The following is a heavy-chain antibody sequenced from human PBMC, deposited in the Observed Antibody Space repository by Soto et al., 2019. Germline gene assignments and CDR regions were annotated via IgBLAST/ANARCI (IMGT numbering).Heavy chain of an antibody. CDR2: FYHSGGS. V-gene: IGHV4-39*02. CDR1: GVSIHNSHSF. Sequence: PSETLSLTCAFSGVSIHNSHSFWGWIRQPPGKGLEFIGSFYHSGGSYYNPSLKGRVTISVDTSNNQISLRVNSVTAADTAVYYCGRVVEGATRHTDSDSWGQGMLVTVSS. J-gene: IGHJ5*02. D-gene: IGHD2-15*01. CDR3: GRVVEGATRHTDSDS.